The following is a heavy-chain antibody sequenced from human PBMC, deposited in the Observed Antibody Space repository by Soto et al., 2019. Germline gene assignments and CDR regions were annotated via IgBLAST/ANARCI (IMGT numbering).Heavy chain of an antibody. CDR2: IYYSGST. D-gene: IGHD2-15*01. CDR3: ARDRYCSGGSCYSFEGAVLYGMDV. J-gene: IGHJ6*02. Sequence: PSETLSLTCTVSGGSIISGSYYWSWIRQHPGKGLEWIGYIYYSGSTYYNPSLKSRVTISVDTSKNQFSLKLSSVTAADTAVYYCARDRYCSGGSCYSFEGAVLYGMDVWGQGTTVT. CDR1: GGSIISGSYY. V-gene: IGHV4-31*03.